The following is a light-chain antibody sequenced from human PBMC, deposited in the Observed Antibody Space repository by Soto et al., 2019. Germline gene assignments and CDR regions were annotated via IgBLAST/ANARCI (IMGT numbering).Light chain of an antibody. V-gene: IGLV2-8*01. CDR3: SAYAGSNNFV. CDR2: EVS. J-gene: IGLJ1*01. CDR1: SSDVGDNY. Sequence: QSALTQPASASGSPGQSVTISCTGTSSDVGDNYVSWYQQHLGKAPKLIIYEVSQRPSGVPDRFSGSKSGNTASLTVSGLQTEDEADYYCSAYAGSNNFVFGSRTKVTVL.